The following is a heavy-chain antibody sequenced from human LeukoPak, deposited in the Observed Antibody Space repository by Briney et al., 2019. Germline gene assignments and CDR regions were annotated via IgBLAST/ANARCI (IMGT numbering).Heavy chain of an antibody. V-gene: IGHV5-51*01. CDR1: GCGFTTSW. CDR3: ARRLYCSSTSCYVVSGWFDP. J-gene: IGHJ5*02. D-gene: IGHD2-2*01. Sequence: GESLKISCQASGCGFTTSWIAWVRQMPGKGLEWMGIIYPGDSDTRYSPSFQGQVTISADKSISTAYLQWSSLKASDTAMYYCARRLYCSSTSCYVVSGWFDPWGQGTLVTVSS. CDR2: IYPGDSDT.